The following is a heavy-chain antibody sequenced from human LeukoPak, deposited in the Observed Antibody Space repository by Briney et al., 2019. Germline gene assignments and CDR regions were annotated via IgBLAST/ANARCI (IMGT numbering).Heavy chain of an antibody. CDR2: ISGSGGST. D-gene: IGHD2-15*01. J-gene: IGHJ4*02. CDR1: GFTFSSYA. V-gene: IGHV3-23*01. CDR3: AKDVYGYCSGGSCYSGPQNFDY. Sequence: GGSLRLSCAASGFTFSSYAMGWVRQAPGKGLEWVSAISGSGGSTYYADSVKGRFTISRDNSKNTLYLQMNSLRAEDTAVYYCAKDVYGYCSGGSCYSGPQNFDYWGQGTLVTVSS.